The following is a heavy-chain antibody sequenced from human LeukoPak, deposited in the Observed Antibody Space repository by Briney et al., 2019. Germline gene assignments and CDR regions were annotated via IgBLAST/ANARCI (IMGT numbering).Heavy chain of an antibody. Sequence: ASVKDSCKASGGTFSSYAISWVRQAPGQGLEWMGGIIPIFGTANYAQKFQGRVTITADKSTSTAYMELSSLRSEDTAVYYCATGGGYCSGGSCYDPIYYMDVWGKGTTVTVSS. D-gene: IGHD2-15*01. CDR2: IIPIFGTA. J-gene: IGHJ6*03. V-gene: IGHV1-69*06. CDR3: ATGGGYCSGGSCYDPIYYMDV. CDR1: GGTFSSYA.